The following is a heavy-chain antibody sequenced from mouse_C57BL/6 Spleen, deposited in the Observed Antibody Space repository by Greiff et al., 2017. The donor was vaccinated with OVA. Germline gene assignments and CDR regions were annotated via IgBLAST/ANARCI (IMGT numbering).Heavy chain of an antibody. J-gene: IGHJ4*01. V-gene: IGHV1-69*01. CDR3: ARGGLRRAMDY. Sequence: QVQLQQPGAELVIPGASVKLSCKASGYTFTSYWMHWVKQRPGQGLEWIGEIDPSDSYTNYNQKFKGKSTLTVDKSSSTAYMQLSSLTSEDSAVYYCARGGLRRAMDYWGQGTSVTVSS. D-gene: IGHD1-1*01. CDR1: GYTFTSYW. CDR2: IDPSDSYT.